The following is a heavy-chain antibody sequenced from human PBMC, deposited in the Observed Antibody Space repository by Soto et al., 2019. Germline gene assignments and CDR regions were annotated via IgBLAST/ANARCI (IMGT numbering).Heavy chain of an antibody. V-gene: IGHV3-72*01. Sequence: GGSLRLSCAASGFTFSDHYMDWVRQAPGKGLEWVGRTRNKANSYTTEYAASVKGRFTISRDDSKNSLYLQINSLKTEDTAVYYCGLWFGELLSHWGQGTLVTVSS. D-gene: IGHD3-10*01. CDR2: TRNKANSYTT. CDR1: GFTFSDHY. CDR3: GLWFGELLSH. J-gene: IGHJ4*02.